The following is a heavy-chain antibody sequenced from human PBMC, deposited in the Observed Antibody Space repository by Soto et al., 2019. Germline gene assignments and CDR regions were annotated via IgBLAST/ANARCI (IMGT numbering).Heavy chain of an antibody. Sequence: TSETLSLTCTVSGGSISSGGYYWSWIRQHPGKGLEWIGYIYYSGSTYYNPSLRSRVTISVDTSKNQFSLKLSSVTAADTAVYYGARDGSDGGNYFYYWGQGTLVTVSS. J-gene: IGHJ4*02. D-gene: IGHD2-15*01. CDR1: GGSISSGGYY. V-gene: IGHV4-31*03. CDR2: IYYSGST. CDR3: ARDGSDGGNYFYY.